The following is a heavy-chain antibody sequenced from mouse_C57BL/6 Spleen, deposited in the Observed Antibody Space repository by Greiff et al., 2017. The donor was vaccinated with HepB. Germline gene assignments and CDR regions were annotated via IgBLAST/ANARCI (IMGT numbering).Heavy chain of an antibody. CDR3: ARWIARGAYYCDY. J-gene: IGHJ2*01. Sequence: VQLQQSDAELVKPGASVKISCKVSGYTFTDHTIHWMKQRPEQGLEWIGYIYPRDGSTKYNEKFKGKATLAADKSSSTAYMQLNSLTSEDSAVYFCARWIARGAYYCDYWGQGTTLTVSS. V-gene: IGHV1-78*01. CDR1: GYTFTDHT. CDR2: IYPRDGST.